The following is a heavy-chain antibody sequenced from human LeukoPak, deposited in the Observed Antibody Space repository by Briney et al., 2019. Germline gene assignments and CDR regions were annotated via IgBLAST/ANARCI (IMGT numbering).Heavy chain of an antibody. Sequence: SETLSLTCTVSGGSISSYYWSWIRQPPGKGLEWIGYFSNSGNTNYNPSLKSRVTMSVDTSKNQFSLKLSSVTAADTALYYCARAPCGADCYFDFWGQGTLVTVSS. D-gene: IGHD2-21*02. J-gene: IGHJ4*02. CDR3: ARAPCGADCYFDF. CDR2: FSNSGNT. CDR1: GGSISSYY. V-gene: IGHV4-59*12.